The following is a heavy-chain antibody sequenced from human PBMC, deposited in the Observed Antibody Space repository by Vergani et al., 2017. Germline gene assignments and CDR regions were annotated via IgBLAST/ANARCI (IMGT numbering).Heavy chain of an antibody. CDR1: GYSFTTYW. V-gene: IGHV5-51*03. Sequence: EMQLVQSGAGVKKPGESLKISCKCSGYSFTTYWIGWVRQMPGKGLEWMGIIYPGDSDTRYSPSFQGQVTISVDKSINTAYLQWNTLKASDTAVYYCGRLRKEQLQPPDYWGQGTLVTVSS. CDR2: IYPGDSDT. J-gene: IGHJ4*02. CDR3: GRLRKEQLQPPDY. D-gene: IGHD1/OR15-1a*01.